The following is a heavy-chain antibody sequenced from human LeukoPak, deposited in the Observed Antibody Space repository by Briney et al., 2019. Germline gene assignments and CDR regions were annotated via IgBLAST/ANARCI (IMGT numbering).Heavy chain of an antibody. J-gene: IGHJ4*02. CDR3: AKVRYYYDSSGYSN. CDR1: GFTFNNYA. D-gene: IGHD3-22*01. Sequence: GGSLRLSCAASGFTFNNYAMSWVRQAPGKGLEWVSGVSGSGGSTYYADSVKGRLTISGDNSKNTLYLQMNSLRAEDTAIYYCAKVRYYYDSSGYSNGGQGTLVTVSA. V-gene: IGHV3-23*01. CDR2: VSGSGGST.